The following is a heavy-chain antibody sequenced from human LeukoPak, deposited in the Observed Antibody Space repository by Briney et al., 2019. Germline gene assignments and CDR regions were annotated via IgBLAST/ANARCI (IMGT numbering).Heavy chain of an antibody. J-gene: IGHJ4*02. CDR3: AREGIAVAGTNMFDY. D-gene: IGHD6-19*01. V-gene: IGHV3-7*01. CDR1: AFTFSSYW. Sequence: PGGSLRLSCAASAFTFSSYWMSWVRQAPGKGLEWVANIKQDGSEKYYVDSVKGRFTISRDNAKNPLYLQMNSLRAEDTAVYYCAREGIAVAGTNMFDYWGQGTLVTVSS. CDR2: IKQDGSEK.